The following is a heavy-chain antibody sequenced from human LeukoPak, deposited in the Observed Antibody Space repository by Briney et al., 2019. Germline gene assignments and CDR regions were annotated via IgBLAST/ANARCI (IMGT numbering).Heavy chain of an antibody. V-gene: IGHV4-34*01. CDR1: GGSFSGYY. J-gene: IGHJ5*02. Sequence: SETLSLTCAVYGGSFSGYYWSWIRQPPGEGLEWIGEINHSGSTNYNPSLKSRVTISVDTSKNQFSLKLSSVTAADTAVYYCARGGPYGSGSYYKYNWFDPWGQGTLVTVSS. D-gene: IGHD3-10*01. CDR3: ARGGPYGSGSYYKYNWFDP. CDR2: INHSGST.